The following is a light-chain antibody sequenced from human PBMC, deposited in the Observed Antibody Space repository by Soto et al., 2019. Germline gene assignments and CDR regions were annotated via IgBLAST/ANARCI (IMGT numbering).Light chain of an antibody. CDR1: NSNIGSNT. Sequence: QSALPQPPSASGTPGQRITISCSGSNSNIGSNTVHWYQLVPGTAPKLLMYTNNQRHSGVPDRFSGSKSGTSASLAISGLQFEDEADYYCASWDDSLSAPVFGTGTKVTAL. CDR3: ASWDDSLSAPV. CDR2: TNN. V-gene: IGLV1-44*01. J-gene: IGLJ1*01.